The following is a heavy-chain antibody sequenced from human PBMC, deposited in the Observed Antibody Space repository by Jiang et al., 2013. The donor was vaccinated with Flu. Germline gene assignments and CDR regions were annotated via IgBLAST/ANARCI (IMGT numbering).Heavy chain of an antibody. CDR1: GYPFTTYA. CDR3: ARAQSSWSPFDF. Sequence: QSGAEVKKPGASVKVSCKAFGYPFTTYAIHWVRQAPGQSLEWMGWINAGTGKTQSSQTFQDRITLTWDTSANTAYMQLSSLRPEDTAVYFCARAQSSWSPFDFWGQGTLVTVSS. V-gene: IGHV1-3*01. J-gene: IGHJ4*02. CDR2: INAGTGKT.